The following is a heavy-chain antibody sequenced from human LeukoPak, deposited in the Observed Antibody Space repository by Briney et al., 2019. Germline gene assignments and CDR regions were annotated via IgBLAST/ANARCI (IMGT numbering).Heavy chain of an antibody. CDR1: GFTFSSYA. CDR3: AKGHTGYYRVFDY. Sequence: GGSLRLSCAASGFTFSSYAMNWVRQAPGKGLEWVSGISGSGGGTYYADSVKGRFTISRDNSKNTLYQQVNSLRADDTAVYYCAKGHTGYYRVFDYWGQGTLVTVSS. CDR2: ISGSGGGT. D-gene: IGHD5-12*01. V-gene: IGHV3-23*01. J-gene: IGHJ4*02.